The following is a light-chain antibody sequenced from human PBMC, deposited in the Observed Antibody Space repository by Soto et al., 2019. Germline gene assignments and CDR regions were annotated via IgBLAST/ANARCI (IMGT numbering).Light chain of an antibody. CDR1: QSVSSY. Sequence: EIVLTQSPATLSLSPGETATLSCRASQSVSSYLAWYQQKPGQAPRLLIYDASNRATGIPDRFSGSGSGTDFTLTISSLEPEDFAVYYCHQRGSWPRGTCGQGTKV. V-gene: IGKV3-11*01. CDR3: HQRGSWPRGT. J-gene: IGKJ1*01. CDR2: DAS.